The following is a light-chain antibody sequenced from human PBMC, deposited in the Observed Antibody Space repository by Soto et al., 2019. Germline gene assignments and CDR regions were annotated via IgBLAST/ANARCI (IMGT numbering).Light chain of an antibody. CDR3: VSYTTSASYV. CDR1: SSDVGNYIF. J-gene: IGLJ1*01. V-gene: IGLV2-14*01. CDR2: DIN. Sequence: QSALTQPASVSGSPGQSITISCTGTSSDVGNYIFVSWYRQHPGKAPKLMIYDINIRPSGVSNRFSGSKSGNTASLTISGLQAEDEADYYCVSYTTSASYVFGTGTKLTVL.